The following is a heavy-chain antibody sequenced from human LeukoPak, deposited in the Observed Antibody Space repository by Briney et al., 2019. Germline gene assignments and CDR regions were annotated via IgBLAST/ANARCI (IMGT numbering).Heavy chain of an antibody. V-gene: IGHV3-7*01. J-gene: IGHJ4*02. CDR2: IKEDGSEK. D-gene: IGHD5-18*01. CDR1: EFTLRNYW. CDR3: ARDGRGWLDTAMVTNFDY. Sequence: QPGGSLRLSCAASEFTLRNYWMSWVRQAPGKGLEWVATIKEDGSEKYYVDSVKGRFTISRENAKNSLYLQMNSLRAEDTAVYYCARDGRGWLDTAMVTNFDYWGQGTLVTVSS.